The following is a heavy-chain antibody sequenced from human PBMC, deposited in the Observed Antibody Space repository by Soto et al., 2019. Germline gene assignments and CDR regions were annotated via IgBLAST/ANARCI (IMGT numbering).Heavy chain of an antibody. V-gene: IGHV3-7*01. CDR2: ITQDGSEV. Sequence: EVQLVESGGGLVQPGGDPRLSCAASGFTFSNFWMSWVRQAQGKGPEWVASITQDGSEVHFADSVRGRFLMSRSNLYQSWVLEMSSLRDDDTAMYYCASDRRVGTRDYFDYWGQGTLVTFS. J-gene: IGHJ4*02. CDR3: ASDRRVGTRDYFDY. CDR1: GFTFSNFW. D-gene: IGHD2-2*01.